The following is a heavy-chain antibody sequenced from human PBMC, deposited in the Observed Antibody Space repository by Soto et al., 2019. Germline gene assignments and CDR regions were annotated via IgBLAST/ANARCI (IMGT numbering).Heavy chain of an antibody. CDR3: AKFATRSGPIDY. V-gene: IGHV3-53*01. J-gene: IGHJ4*02. CDR2: IYTGDIYSGGRT. Sequence: GESLKISCAASWFTVSSNYMSWVRQAQGKGLEWVSVIYTGDIYSGGRTYYADSVKGRFTISRDSSKNTLYLQMNSLRPEDTAVYYCAKFATRSGPIDYWGQGTLVTVSS. D-gene: IGHD1-26*01. CDR1: WFTVSSNY.